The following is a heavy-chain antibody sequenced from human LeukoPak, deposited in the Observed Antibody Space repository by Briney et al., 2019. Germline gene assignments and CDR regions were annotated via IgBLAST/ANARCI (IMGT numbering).Heavy chain of an antibody. CDR2: ISSNRSYI. Sequence: PGGSLRLSCAASGFTFSSYSMNWVRQAPGKGLEWVASISSNRSYIYYAESVKGRFTIPRDNAKNSLYLQMNSLRAEDTAVYYCARAEMATFVHWGQGTLVAVSS. D-gene: IGHD5-24*01. CDR3: ARAEMATFVH. J-gene: IGHJ5*02. CDR1: GFTFSSYS. V-gene: IGHV3-21*01.